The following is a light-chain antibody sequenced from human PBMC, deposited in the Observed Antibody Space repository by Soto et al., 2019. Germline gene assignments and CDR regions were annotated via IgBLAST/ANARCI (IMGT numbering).Light chain of an antibody. Sequence: EIVLTQSPGTLSLSPGERATLSCRASQIVTSSYLAWYQQKPGQAPRLLIYGASSRATGIPDRFSGSGSGTDFTLTISRLEPEAFAVYYCQQYGRSPAFGGGTQVAIK. CDR3: QQYGRSPA. CDR1: QIVTSSY. J-gene: IGKJ4*01. CDR2: GAS. V-gene: IGKV3-20*01.